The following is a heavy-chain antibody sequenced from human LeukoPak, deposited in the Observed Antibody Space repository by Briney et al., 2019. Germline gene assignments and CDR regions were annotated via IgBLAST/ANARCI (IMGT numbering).Heavy chain of an antibody. J-gene: IGHJ4*02. CDR3: ARVGYSSSWYY. Sequence: PSETLSLTCTVSGGSISSSSYYWGWIRQPPGKGLEWIGSIYYSGSTYYNPSLKSRVTISVDTSKNQFSLKLSSVTAADTAVYYCARVGYSSSWYYWGQGTLVTVSS. D-gene: IGHD6-13*01. CDR2: IYYSGST. V-gene: IGHV4-39*07. CDR1: GGSISSSSYY.